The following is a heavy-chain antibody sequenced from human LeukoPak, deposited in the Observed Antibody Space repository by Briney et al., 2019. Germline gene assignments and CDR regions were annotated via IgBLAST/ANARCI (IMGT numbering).Heavy chain of an antibody. V-gene: IGHV4-59*01. CDR3: ARGATEGVDY. D-gene: IGHD5-12*01. Sequence: SETLSLTCTVSGGSISSYYWSWIRQPPGKGLEGIGYIYYSGSTNYNPSLKSRVTISVDTSKNQFSLKLSSVTAADTAVYYCARGATEGVDYWGQGTLVTVSS. CDR1: GGSISSYY. CDR2: IYYSGST. J-gene: IGHJ4*02.